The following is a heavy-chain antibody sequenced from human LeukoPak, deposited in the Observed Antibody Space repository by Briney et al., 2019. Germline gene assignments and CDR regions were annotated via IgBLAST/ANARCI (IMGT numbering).Heavy chain of an antibody. CDR3: ARGQINIVVVPAATDVDYYYYMDV. CDR1: GYSISSGYY. Sequence: SETLSLTCAVSGYSISSGYYWGWIRQPPGKGLEWIGSIYHSGSTYYNPSLKSRVTISVDTSKNQFSLKLSSVTAADTAVYYCARGQINIVVVPAATDVDYYYYMDVWGKGTTVTVSS. D-gene: IGHD2-2*01. CDR2: IYHSGST. J-gene: IGHJ6*03. V-gene: IGHV4-38-2*01.